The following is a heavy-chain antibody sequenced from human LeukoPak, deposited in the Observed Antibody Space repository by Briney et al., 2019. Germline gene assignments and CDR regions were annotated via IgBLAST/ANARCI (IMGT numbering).Heavy chain of an antibody. D-gene: IGHD2/OR15-2a*01. CDR2: IRYDGSNK. CDR1: GFRFSNYG. J-gene: IGHJ6*03. Sequence: PGGPLSLSRAPSGFRFSNYGMHLVRAAPGEGLEWVAFIRYDGSNKYYGDSVKDRFSISRDNSKNTLYLQMNSLRAEDTAVYYCAKVPCSTTTCYSYYMDVWAKGTTVTVSS. V-gene: IGHV3-30*02. CDR3: AKVPCSTTTCYSYYMDV.